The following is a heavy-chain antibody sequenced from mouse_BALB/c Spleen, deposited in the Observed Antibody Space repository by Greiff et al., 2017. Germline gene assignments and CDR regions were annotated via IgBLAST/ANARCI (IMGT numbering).Heavy chain of an antibody. CDR1: GYTFTDYN. CDR3: ARCLYGNPWFAY. V-gene: IGHV1S29*02. Sequence: EVQLQQSGPELVKPGASVKISCKASGYTFTDYNMHWVKQSHGKSLEWIGYIYPYNGGTGYNQKFKSKATLTVDNSSSTAYMELRSLTSEDSAVYYCARCLYGNPWFAYWGQGTLVTVSA. CDR2: IYPYNGGT. D-gene: IGHD2-1*01. J-gene: IGHJ3*01.